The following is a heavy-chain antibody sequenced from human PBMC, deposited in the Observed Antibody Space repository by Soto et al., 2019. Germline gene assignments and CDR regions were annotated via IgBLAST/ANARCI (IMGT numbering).Heavy chain of an antibody. CDR1: GYIFTAYS. CDR2: VNPSGGST. CDR3: AREENCSDGICYSEYFQR. D-gene: IGHD2-15*01. J-gene: IGHJ1*01. V-gene: IGHV1-46*01. Sequence: GASVNVSCKASGYIFTAYSMHWVRQAPGQGLEWMGVVNPSGGSTNYAQKFQGRITMTRDTSTSTVYMDLSSLTSEDTAVYYCAREENCSDGICYSEYFQRWGQGTLVTVSS.